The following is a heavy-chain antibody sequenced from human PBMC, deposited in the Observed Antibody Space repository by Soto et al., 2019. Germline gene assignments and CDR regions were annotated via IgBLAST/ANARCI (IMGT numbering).Heavy chain of an antibody. CDR2: INPNSGGT. V-gene: IGHV1-2*02. D-gene: IGHD6-6*01. Sequence: ASVKVSCKASGYTFTGYYMHWVRQAPGQGLEWMGWINPNSGGTNYAQKFQGRVTMTRDTSISTAYMELSRLRSDDTAVYYCARAIAARPQAWFDPWGQGTLVTVSS. CDR3: ARAIAARPQAWFDP. J-gene: IGHJ5*02. CDR1: GYTFTGYY.